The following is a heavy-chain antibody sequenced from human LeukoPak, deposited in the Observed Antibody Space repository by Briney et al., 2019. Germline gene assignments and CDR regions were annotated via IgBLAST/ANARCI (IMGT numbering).Heavy chain of an antibody. V-gene: IGHV3-11*05. CDR2: ISSSSSYT. CDR3: AGVRGVYGSGSYYFDY. J-gene: IGHJ4*02. D-gene: IGHD3-10*01. CDR1: GFTFSDYY. Sequence: PGGSLRLSCAASGFTFSDYYMSWIRQAPGKGLECVSFISSSSSYTNYADSAKGRFTITRDNAKNSLYLQMDSLRAEDTAVYYCAGVRGVYGSGSYYFDYWGQGTLVTVSS.